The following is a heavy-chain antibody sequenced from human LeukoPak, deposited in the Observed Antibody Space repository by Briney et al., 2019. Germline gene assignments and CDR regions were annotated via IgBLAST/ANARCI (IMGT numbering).Heavy chain of an antibody. CDR3: ASGGRGTYYGSGSYVDF. J-gene: IGHJ4*02. D-gene: IGHD3-10*01. V-gene: IGHV3-21*01. CDR1: GFTFSTYN. Sequence: PGGSLRLSCAASGFTFSTYNMNWVRQAPGKGLEWVSSITSSSTYIYYADSVKGRFTISRDDAKNSLYLQMNSLRAEDTAVYYCASGGRGTYYGSGSYVDFWGQGTLVTVSS. CDR2: ITSSSTYI.